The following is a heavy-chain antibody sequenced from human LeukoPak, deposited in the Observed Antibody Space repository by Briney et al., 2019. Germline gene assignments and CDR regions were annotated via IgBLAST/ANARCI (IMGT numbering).Heavy chain of an antibody. D-gene: IGHD7-27*01. CDR3: AIDPNWETHN. CDR1: GFTFTSFP. Sequence: GGSLGFSCEAFGFTFTSFPMYGVGQAPGKGLEWVSIIGNNGGGIHYADSVRGRFTISRDNSKNTLYLQMTNLRVDDTALYYCAIDPNWETHNWGQGVLVTVSS. J-gene: IGHJ4*02. CDR2: IGNNGGGI. V-gene: IGHV3-23*01.